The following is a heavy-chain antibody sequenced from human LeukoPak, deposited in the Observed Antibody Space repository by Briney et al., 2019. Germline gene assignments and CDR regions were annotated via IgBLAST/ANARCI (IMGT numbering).Heavy chain of an antibody. V-gene: IGHV1-18*01. Sequence: GASVKVSCKASGYTFTSYGISWVRLAPGQGLEWMGWISAYNGNTNYAQKLQGRVTMTTDTSTSTAYMELRSLRSDDTAVYYCARGGGGTNALSRPTYYYDSSGLWYFDYWGQGTLVTVSS. D-gene: IGHD3-22*01. CDR3: ARGGGGTNALSRPTYYYDSSGLWYFDY. J-gene: IGHJ4*02. CDR1: GYTFTSYG. CDR2: ISAYNGNT.